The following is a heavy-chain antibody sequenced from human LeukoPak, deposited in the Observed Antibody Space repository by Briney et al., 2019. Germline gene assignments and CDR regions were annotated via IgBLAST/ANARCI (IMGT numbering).Heavy chain of an antibody. D-gene: IGHD2-21*02. CDR3: ASLVVVVVTASEIEY. V-gene: IGHV4-39*01. Sequence: SETLSLTCSVSGGSVSSSSYYWGWVRQPPGKGLEWIGSFHYSGSTYYNPSLKSRVTISGDTSKNQFSLKLRSVTAADTAVYYCASLVVVVVTASEIEYWGQGTLVTVSS. J-gene: IGHJ4*02. CDR1: GGSVSSSSYY. CDR2: FHYSGST.